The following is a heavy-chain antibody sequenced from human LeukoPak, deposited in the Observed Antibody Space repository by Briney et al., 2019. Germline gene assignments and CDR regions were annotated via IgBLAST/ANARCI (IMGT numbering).Heavy chain of an antibody. Sequence: GGSLRLSCAASGFTVTSNHMNWVRQAPGKGLEWVSSISSGSSYIFYADSVKGRFTISRDNAKNSLYLQMNSLRAEDTAVYYCARGYDYGDYVGDFDYWGQGTLVTVSS. V-gene: IGHV3-21*01. J-gene: IGHJ4*02. CDR2: ISSGSSYI. CDR1: GFTVTSNH. CDR3: ARGYDYGDYVGDFDY. D-gene: IGHD4-17*01.